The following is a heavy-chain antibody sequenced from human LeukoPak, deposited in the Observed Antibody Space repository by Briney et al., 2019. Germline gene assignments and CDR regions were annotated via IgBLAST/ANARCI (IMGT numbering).Heavy chain of an antibody. CDR2: IYYSGST. D-gene: IGHD6-19*01. CDR1: GGSISSYY. J-gene: IGHJ4*02. Sequence: SETLSLTCTVSGGSISSYYWSWIRQPPGKGLEWIGHIYYSGSTNYNPSLKSRVTISVDTSKNQFSLKLSSVTAADTAVYYCARVRSGCLDYWGQGTLVTVSS. CDR3: ARVRSGCLDY. V-gene: IGHV4-59*01.